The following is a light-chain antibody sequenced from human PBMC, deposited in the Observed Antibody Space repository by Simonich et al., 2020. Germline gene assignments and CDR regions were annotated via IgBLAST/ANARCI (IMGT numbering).Light chain of an antibody. CDR1: SGHSSYA. CDR2: LNSDGRH. Sequence: QLVLTQSPSGSASLGASVKLTCTLSSGHSSYAIAWHQQQPEKGPRYLMKLNSDGRHSKGDGIPDRFSGSSSGAERYLTISSLQSEDEADYYCQTWGTGIRVFGGGTKLTVL. CDR3: QTWGTGIRV. V-gene: IGLV4-69*01. J-gene: IGLJ3*02.